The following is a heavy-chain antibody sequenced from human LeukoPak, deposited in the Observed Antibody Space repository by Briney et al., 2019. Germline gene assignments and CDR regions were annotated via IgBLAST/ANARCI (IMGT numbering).Heavy chain of an antibody. CDR1: GFTFSSYG. J-gene: IGHJ4*02. D-gene: IGHD2-2*01. CDR3: ARGPGIVVGAHYFDY. V-gene: IGHV3-33*01. Sequence: PGGSLRLSCAASGFTFSSYGMHWVRQAPGKGLEWVAVIWYDGSNKYYADSVKGRFTISRDNSKNTLYLQMNSLRAEDTAVYYCARGPGIVVGAHYFDYWGQGTLVTVSS. CDR2: IWYDGSNK.